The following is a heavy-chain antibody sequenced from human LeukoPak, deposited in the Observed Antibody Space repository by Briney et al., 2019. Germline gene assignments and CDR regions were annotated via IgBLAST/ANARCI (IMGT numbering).Heavy chain of an antibody. J-gene: IGHJ4*02. Sequence: PSETLSLTCTVSGGSISSYYWSWIRQPPGKGLEWIGYIYYSGSTNYNPSLKSRVTISVDTSKNQFSLKLSSVTAADTAVYYCAREYDYGGNSGFDYWGQGTLVTVSS. CDR1: GGSISSYY. CDR3: AREYDYGGNSGFDY. D-gene: IGHD4-23*01. V-gene: IGHV4-59*01. CDR2: IYYSGST.